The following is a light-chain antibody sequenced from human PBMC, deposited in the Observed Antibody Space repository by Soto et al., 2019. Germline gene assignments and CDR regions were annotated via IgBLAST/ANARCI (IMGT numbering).Light chain of an antibody. V-gene: IGLV2-14*01. CDR1: SSDVGAYNY. CDR2: EVS. CDR3: SSYTSSSTLV. Sequence: QSALTQPASVSGSPGQSITISCTGTSSDVGAYNYVSWYQHHPGKAPKLMIHEVSNRPSGASNRFSGSKSGNTASLTISGLQAEDEADYYCSSYTSSSTLVFGTGTKLTVL. J-gene: IGLJ1*01.